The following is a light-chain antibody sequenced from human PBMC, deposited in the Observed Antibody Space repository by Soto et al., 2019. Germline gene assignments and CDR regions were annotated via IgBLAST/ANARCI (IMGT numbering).Light chain of an antibody. Sequence: EVVMTQSPATVSVSPGEGVTLSCRASQTISNDLAWYQQKPGQAPRLLIYGASTRATGVPARFSGGGSGTEFTLTISSLQSEDFAFYYCQQSYRSPYTFGQGTKLEIK. V-gene: IGKV3-15*01. CDR2: GAS. CDR1: QTISND. J-gene: IGKJ2*01. CDR3: QQSYRSPYT.